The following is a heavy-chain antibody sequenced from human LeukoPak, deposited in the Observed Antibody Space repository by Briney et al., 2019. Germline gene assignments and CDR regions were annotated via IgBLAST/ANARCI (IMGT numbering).Heavy chain of an antibody. Sequence: GRSLRLSCAASGFTFSSYAMSWVRQAPGKGLEWVSAISGSGGSTYYADSVKGRFTISRDNSKNTLYLQMNSLRAEDTAVYYCAKDGYYDSSGYYYSTYYFDYWGQGTLVTVSS. CDR3: AKDGYYDSSGYYYSTYYFDY. CDR1: GFTFSSYA. V-gene: IGHV3-23*01. D-gene: IGHD3-22*01. CDR2: ISGSGGST. J-gene: IGHJ4*02.